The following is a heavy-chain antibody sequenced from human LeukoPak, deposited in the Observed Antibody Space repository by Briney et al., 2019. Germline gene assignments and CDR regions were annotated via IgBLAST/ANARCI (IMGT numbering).Heavy chain of an antibody. CDR2: IIPIFGTA. D-gene: IGHD3-22*01. CDR3: ARERGHYYDSSGYLAY. V-gene: IGHV1-69*13. CDR1: GGTFSSYA. Sequence: ASVKVSCKASGGTFSSYAISWVRQAPGQGLEWMGGIIPIFGTANYAQKFQGRVTITADESTSTAYMELSSLRSEDTAVYYCARERGHYYDSSGYLAYWGQGTLVTVSS. J-gene: IGHJ4*02.